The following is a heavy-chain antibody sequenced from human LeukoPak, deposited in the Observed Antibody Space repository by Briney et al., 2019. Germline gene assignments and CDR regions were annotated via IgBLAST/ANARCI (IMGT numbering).Heavy chain of an antibody. CDR1: GYTFTNNY. J-gene: IGHJ4*02. D-gene: IGHD2-2*01. CDR3: ARDQVGFDY. CDR2: IYPRDGST. Sequence: ASVKVSCKASGYTFTNNYLHWVRQAPGQGLEWMGMIYPRDGSTSYAQNFQGRVTVTRDTSTTTVHMELRGLRSEDTAVYYCARDQVGFDYWGQGTVVTVSS. V-gene: IGHV1-46*01.